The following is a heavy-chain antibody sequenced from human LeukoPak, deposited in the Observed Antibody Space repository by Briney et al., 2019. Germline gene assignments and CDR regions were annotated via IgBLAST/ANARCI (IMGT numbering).Heavy chain of an antibody. CDR3: ARGIRFLEWLSGFDY. CDR2: INWNGGST. V-gene: IGHV3-20*04. D-gene: IGHD3-3*01. J-gene: IGHJ4*02. Sequence: SGGSLRLSCAASGFTFDDYGMSWVRQVPGKGPEWVSGINWNGGSTGYADSVKGRFTISRDNAKNSLYLQMDSLRVEDTALYYCARGIRFLEWLSGFDYWGQGTLVTVSS. CDR1: GFTFDDYG.